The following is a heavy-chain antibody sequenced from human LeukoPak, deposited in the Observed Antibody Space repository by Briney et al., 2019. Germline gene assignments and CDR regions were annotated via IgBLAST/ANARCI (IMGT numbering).Heavy chain of an antibody. CDR1: GFTSSSYW. J-gene: IGHJ4*02. CDR3: ARVSYSNYLNY. D-gene: IGHD4-11*01. V-gene: IGHV3-20*04. CDR2: INWDGSST. Sequence: GGSLRLSCAASGFTSSSYWMSWVRQAPGKGLEWVSGINWDGSSTGYADSVKGRFTISRDNAKNSLFLQMNSLRAEDTAFYYCARVSYSNYLNYWGQGTLVTVSS.